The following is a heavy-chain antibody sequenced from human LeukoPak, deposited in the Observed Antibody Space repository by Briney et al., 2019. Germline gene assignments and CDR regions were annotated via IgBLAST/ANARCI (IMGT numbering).Heavy chain of an antibody. J-gene: IGHJ4*02. V-gene: IGHV3-23*01. CDR2: ISGSGGST. Sequence: GGSLRLSCAASGFTFSSYAMSWVRQAPGKGLEWVSAISGSGGSTYYADSVKGRLTISRDNSKNTLYLQMNSLRAEDTAVYYCAKEGVYSSSWYEDDYWGQGTLVTVSS. D-gene: IGHD6-13*01. CDR1: GFTFSSYA. CDR3: AKEGVYSSSWYEDDY.